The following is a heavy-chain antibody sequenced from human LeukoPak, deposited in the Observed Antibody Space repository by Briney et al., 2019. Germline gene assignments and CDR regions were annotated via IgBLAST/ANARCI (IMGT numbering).Heavy chain of an antibody. J-gene: IGHJ5*02. D-gene: IGHD5-12*01. CDR3: AREWVVATIQGAVGRRWFDP. CDR2: IKQDGSEK. Sequence: PGGSLRLSCAASGFTFSSYWMSWVRQAPGKGLEWVANIKQDGSEKYYVDSVKGRFTISRDNAKNSLYLQMNSLRAEDTAVYYCAREWVVATIQGAVGRRWFDPWGQGTLVTVSS. CDR1: GFTFSSYW. V-gene: IGHV3-7*01.